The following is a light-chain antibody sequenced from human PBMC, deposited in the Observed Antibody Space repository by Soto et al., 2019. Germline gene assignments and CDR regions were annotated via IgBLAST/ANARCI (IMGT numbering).Light chain of an antibody. CDR2: KTS. Sequence: DIQMTQSPSTLSASVGDRVTITCRASQSISNWLAWYQQKPGKAPKLLIYKTSNLENGGPSRFSGSGSGTEFTLTISSLQPDDFATYYCQQRETFGQGTKVEIK. CDR3: QQRET. J-gene: IGKJ1*01. CDR1: QSISNW. V-gene: IGKV1-5*03.